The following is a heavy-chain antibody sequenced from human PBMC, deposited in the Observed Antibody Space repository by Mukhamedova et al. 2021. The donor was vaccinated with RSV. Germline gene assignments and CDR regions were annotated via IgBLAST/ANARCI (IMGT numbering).Heavy chain of an antibody. D-gene: IGHD3-10*01. J-gene: IGHJ5*02. CDR3: VRGRGWFDP. V-gene: IGHV3-74*01. Sequence: SSYWMHWVRQAPGKGLVWVSRIDSDGSTTSYADSVKGRFTISRDNAKNTLYLQMNSLRVEDTAVYYCVRGRGWFDPWGQGTRVTV. CDR1: SSYW. CDR2: IDSDGSTT.